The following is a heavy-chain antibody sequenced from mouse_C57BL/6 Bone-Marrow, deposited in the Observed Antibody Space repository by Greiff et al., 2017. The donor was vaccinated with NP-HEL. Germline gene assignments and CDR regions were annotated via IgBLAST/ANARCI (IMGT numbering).Heavy chain of an antibody. CDR3: ARYYYGSSSFDD. Sequence: QVQLQQPGAELVKPGASVKLSCKASGYTFTSYLMHWVKQRPGRGLEWIGRIDPISGGTKYNEKFKSKATLTVDKPSSTAYMQLNSLTSEDSAVYYCARYYYGSSSFDDWGQGTTLTVSS. CDR1: GYTFTSYL. V-gene: IGHV1-72*01. CDR2: IDPISGGT. D-gene: IGHD1-1*01. J-gene: IGHJ2*01.